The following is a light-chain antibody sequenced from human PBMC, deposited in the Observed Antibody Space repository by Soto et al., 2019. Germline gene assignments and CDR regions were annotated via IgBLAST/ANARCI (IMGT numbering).Light chain of an antibody. Sequence: EIVMTQSPATLSVSPGEGATPSCRASQSVSSKLAWYQQKPGQAPRLLIYGASTRATGIPARFSGSGSGTEFTLIISSLQSEDSAVYYCQQYNNWPLWTFGQGTKVDIK. J-gene: IGKJ1*01. V-gene: IGKV3-15*01. CDR2: GAS. CDR1: QSVSSK. CDR3: QQYNNWPLWT.